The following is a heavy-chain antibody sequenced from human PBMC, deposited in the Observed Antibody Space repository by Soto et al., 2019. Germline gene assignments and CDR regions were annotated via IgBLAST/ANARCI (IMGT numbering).Heavy chain of an antibody. Sequence: QVQLQESGPGLVKPSETLSLTCTVSGGSVSSGSYYWSWIRQPPGKGLEWIGYIYYSGSTNYNPSLKSRGTISVDPAQNQFSLELGSVAAADNAVYYFARGIQGWYQGRYYYGMDVWGQGTTVTVSS. CDR2: IYYSGST. D-gene: IGHD6-19*01. J-gene: IGHJ6*02. CDR3: ARGIQGWYQGRYYYGMDV. V-gene: IGHV4-61*01. CDR1: GGSVSSGSYY.